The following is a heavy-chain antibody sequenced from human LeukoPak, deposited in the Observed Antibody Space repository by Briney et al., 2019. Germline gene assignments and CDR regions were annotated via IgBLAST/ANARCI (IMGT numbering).Heavy chain of an antibody. CDR3: ARWSQFGSSSVGAHHFDH. D-gene: IGHD6-6*01. Sequence: GGSLRLSCAASGFTFSSYAMHWVRQAPGKGLEWVAVISYDGSNKYYADSVKGRFTISRDNSKNTLYLQMNSLRAEDTAVYYCARWSQFGSSSVGAHHFDHWGQGTLVTFSS. V-gene: IGHV3-30-3*01. J-gene: IGHJ4*02. CDR1: GFTFSSYA. CDR2: ISYDGSNK.